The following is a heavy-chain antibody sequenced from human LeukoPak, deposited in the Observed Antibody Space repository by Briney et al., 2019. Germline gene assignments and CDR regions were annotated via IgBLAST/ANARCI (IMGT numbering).Heavy chain of an antibody. CDR3: VRSVYSWNDVDY. V-gene: IGHV3-11*01. CDR1: GFTFSDYY. J-gene: IGHJ4*02. Sequence: GGSLRLSCAASGFTFSDYYMSWIRQAPGKGLEWVSYISSTVITTYYADSVKGRFTISRDNAKNSLYLQMNSLRAEDTAVYYCVRSVYSWNDVDYWGQGTLVTVSS. CDR2: ISSTVITT. D-gene: IGHD1-20*01.